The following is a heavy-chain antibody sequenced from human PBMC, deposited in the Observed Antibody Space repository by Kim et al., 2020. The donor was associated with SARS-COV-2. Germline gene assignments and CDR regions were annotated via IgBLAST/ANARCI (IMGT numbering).Heavy chain of an antibody. CDR2: ISHSGDTT. CDR1: GFTFSSYS. D-gene: IGHD6-25*01. V-gene: IGHV3-23*01. J-gene: IGHJ4*02. CDR3: AKPXDSGWLCYS. Sequence: GGSLRLSCAASGFTFSSYSMNWVRQAPGRGLEWVSAISHSGDTTYYADSVKGRFTISRDNSKSTLYLQMNSLRAEDAAIYYCAKPXDSGWLCYSWGQGTRVTVSS.